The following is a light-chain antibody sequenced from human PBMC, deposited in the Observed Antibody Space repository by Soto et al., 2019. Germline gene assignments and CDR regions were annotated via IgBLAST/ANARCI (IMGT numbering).Light chain of an antibody. V-gene: IGLV1-44*01. CDR1: SSNIGSNT. CDR3: AAWDDRLDVYV. Sequence: QSVLTQPPSASXTPGQIVAISCSGSSSNIGSNTVTWYQQLPGTAPKLLIYSTSQRSSGVPGRFSGSKSGASASLSISGLQSEDEADYYCAAWDDRLDVYVFGTGTKLTVL. J-gene: IGLJ1*01. CDR2: STS.